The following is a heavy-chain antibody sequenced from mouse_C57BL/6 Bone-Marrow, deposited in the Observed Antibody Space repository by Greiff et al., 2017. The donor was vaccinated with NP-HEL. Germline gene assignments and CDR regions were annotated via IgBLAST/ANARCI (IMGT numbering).Heavy chain of an antibody. D-gene: IGHD2-4*01. Sequence: EVKLMESGGGLVKPGGSLKLSCAASGFTFSSYAMSWVRQTPEKRLEWVATIRDGGSYTYYPDNVKGRFTLSRDNAKNNLYLQMSHLKSEDTAMYYCARDEGYDYAWFAYWGQGTLVTVSA. CDR2: IRDGGSYT. V-gene: IGHV5-4*01. CDR3: ARDEGYDYAWFAY. J-gene: IGHJ3*01. CDR1: GFTFSSYA.